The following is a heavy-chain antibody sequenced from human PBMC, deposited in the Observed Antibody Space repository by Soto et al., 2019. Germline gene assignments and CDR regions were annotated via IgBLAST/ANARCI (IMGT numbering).Heavy chain of an antibody. D-gene: IGHD6-6*01. J-gene: IGHJ5*02. CDR1: GFTFSSYS. Sequence: GGSLRLSCAASGFTFSSYSMNWVRQAPGKGLEWVSSISSSSSYIYYADSVKGRFTISRDNAKNSLYLQMNSLRAEDTAVYYCAREGQLVLSWFDPWGQGTLVTVSS. CDR3: AREGQLVLSWFDP. CDR2: ISSSSSYI. V-gene: IGHV3-21*01.